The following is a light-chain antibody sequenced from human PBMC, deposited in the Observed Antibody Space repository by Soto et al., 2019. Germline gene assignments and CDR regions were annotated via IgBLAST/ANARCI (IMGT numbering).Light chain of an antibody. CDR2: WAS. CDR1: QSVLYNSNNKNY. V-gene: IGKV4-1*01. J-gene: IGKJ2*01. Sequence: DIVMTQSPDSLAVSLGERATINCKSSQSVLYNSNNKNYLAWYQQKPGQPPKLLIYWASTREFGVPDRFSGSGSGSDVTLTIRSLQTEDVAVYYCQQYYSSPQTFGQGTKLEIK. CDR3: QQYYSSPQT.